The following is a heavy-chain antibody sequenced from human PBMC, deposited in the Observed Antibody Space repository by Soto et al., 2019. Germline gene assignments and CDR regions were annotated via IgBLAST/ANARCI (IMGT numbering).Heavy chain of an antibody. D-gene: IGHD5-12*01. J-gene: IGHJ4*02. CDR1: GYSFTDFY. Sequence: ASVKVSCKASGYSFTDFYIHWVRQAPGQGLEWIGWINPNSGETNYEQRFQDRVTVTRDTSIGTAYMELRLKSDDTAVYYCARDRGYDGYELDYWGQGTLVTVSS. CDR3: ARDRGYDGYELDY. CDR2: INPNSGET. V-gene: IGHV1-2*02.